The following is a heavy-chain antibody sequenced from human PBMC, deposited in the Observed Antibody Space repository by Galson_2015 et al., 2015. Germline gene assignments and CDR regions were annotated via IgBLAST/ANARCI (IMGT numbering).Heavy chain of an antibody. D-gene: IGHD2-2*01. J-gene: IGHJ6*02. CDR3: ARGYCSSTSRYYRGYYYGMDV. V-gene: IGHV3-33*01. CDR1: GFTFSSYG. Sequence: SLRLSCAASGFTFSSYGMHWVRQAPGKGLEWVAVIWYDGSNKYYADSVKGRFTISRDNSKNTLYLQMNSLRAEDTAVYYCARGYCSSTSRYYRGYYYGMDVWGQGTTVTVSS. CDR2: IWYDGSNK.